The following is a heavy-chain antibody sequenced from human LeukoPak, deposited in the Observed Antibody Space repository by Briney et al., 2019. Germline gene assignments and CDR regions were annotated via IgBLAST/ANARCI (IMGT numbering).Heavy chain of an antibody. V-gene: IGHV3-38-3*01. J-gene: IGHJ4*02. CDR3: AASTGNKDFDD. Sequence: GGSLRLSCAASGFTVSSNEMSWVRQAPGKGLEWVSSISGGSTYYADSRKGRFTISRDNSRNTVHLQMNRLRAEDTALYHCAASTGNKDFDDWGQGTLVTVSS. CDR1: GFTVSSNE. D-gene: IGHD2-8*02. CDR2: ISGGST.